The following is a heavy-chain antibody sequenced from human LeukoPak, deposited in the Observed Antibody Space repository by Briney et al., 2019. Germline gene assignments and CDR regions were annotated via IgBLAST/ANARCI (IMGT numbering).Heavy chain of an antibody. CDR3: ARVIVRIAVAGTNSWFDP. V-gene: IGHV4-59*01. Sequence: SETLSLTCTVSGGSISSYYWNWIRQPPGKGLEWIGYIYYSGSTNYNPSLKSRVTTSVDTSKNQFSLKLSSVTAADTAVYYCARVIVRIAVAGTNSWFDPWGQGTLVTVSS. J-gene: IGHJ5*02. CDR1: GGSISSYY. D-gene: IGHD6-19*01. CDR2: IYYSGST.